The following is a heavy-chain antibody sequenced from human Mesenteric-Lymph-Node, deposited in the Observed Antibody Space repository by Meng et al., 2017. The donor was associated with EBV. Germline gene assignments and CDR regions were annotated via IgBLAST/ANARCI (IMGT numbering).Heavy chain of an antibody. CDR3: ASLLIVFGGVIVDY. D-gene: IGHD3-16*02. Sequence: VSVPEQGQGMVRPSETLYLTCTVSGGSISSSSYYWGWIRQPPGKGLEWIGSIYSGGRTYYSPSLESRVTISVDTSKNQFSLKLNSVTAADTSVYFCASLLIVFGGVIVDYWGQGALVTVSS. CDR2: IYSGGRT. CDR1: GGSISSSSYY. J-gene: IGHJ4*02. V-gene: IGHV4-39*01.